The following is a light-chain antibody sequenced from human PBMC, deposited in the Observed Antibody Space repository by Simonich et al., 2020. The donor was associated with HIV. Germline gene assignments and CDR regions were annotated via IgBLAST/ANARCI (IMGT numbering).Light chain of an antibody. Sequence: VVMTQSHLSLPFPLGQPASISCRSSQSLVHSDGTTSVNWFHQRPGQSPRRLIYKVSNRDSGVPDRFSGSGSGTDFTLKISRVEAEDVGVYYCMQGTHWPPTFGPGTKVDIK. J-gene: IGKJ3*01. CDR2: KVS. CDR3: MQGTHWPPT. V-gene: IGKV2-30*02. CDR1: QSLVHSDGTTS.